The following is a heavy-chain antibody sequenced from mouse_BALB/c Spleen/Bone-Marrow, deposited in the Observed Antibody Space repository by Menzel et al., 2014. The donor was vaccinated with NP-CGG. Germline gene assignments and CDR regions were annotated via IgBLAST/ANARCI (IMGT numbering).Heavy chain of an antibody. CDR1: GYTFTSYW. Sequence: VQLQQSGAELVKPGASVKLSCKASGYTFTSYWMHWVKLRPGLSFEWIGEINPSNGGTNYNEKFKRKATLTVDKSSSTAYMQLSSLTSEDSAVYYCTIGGFDYWGQGTTLIVSS. J-gene: IGHJ2*01. V-gene: IGHV1S16*01. CDR2: INPSNGGT. CDR3: TIGGFDY.